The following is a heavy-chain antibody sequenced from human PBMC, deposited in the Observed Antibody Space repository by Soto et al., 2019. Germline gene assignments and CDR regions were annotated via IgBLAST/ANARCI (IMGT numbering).Heavy chain of an antibody. J-gene: IGHJ6*03. D-gene: IGHD3-10*01. V-gene: IGHV4-31*03. Sequence: NPSETLSLTCTVSGGSISSGGYYWSWIRQHPGKGLEWIGYIYYSGSTYYNPSLKSRVTISVDTSKNQFSLKLSSVTAADTAVYYCARDAPPMVRGLSGYYYYMDVWGKGTTVTVSS. CDR2: IYYSGST. CDR1: GGSISSGGYY. CDR3: ARDAPPMVRGLSGYYYYMDV.